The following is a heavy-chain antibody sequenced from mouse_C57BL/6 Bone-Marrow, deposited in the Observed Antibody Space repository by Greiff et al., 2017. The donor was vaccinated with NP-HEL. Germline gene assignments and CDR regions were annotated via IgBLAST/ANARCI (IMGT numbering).Heavy chain of an antibody. CDR2: IYPRDGST. V-gene: IGHV1-78*01. Sequence: VQLQQSDAELVKPGASVKISCKVSGYTFTDHTIHWMKQRPEQGLEWIGYIYPRDGSTKYNEKFKGKATLTADKSSSTAYMQLSSLTSEDSAVYSGARPSFCYGSSYRWYFDVWGTGTTVTVSS. J-gene: IGHJ1*03. CDR3: ARPSFCYGSSYRWYFDV. CDR1: GYTFTDHT. D-gene: IGHD1-1*01.